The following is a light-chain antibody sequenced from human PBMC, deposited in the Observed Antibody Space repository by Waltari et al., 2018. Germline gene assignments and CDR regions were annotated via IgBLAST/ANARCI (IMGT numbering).Light chain of an antibody. CDR2: TAS. Sequence: DIQMTQSPSTLSASVGDRVTIACRASQSISNWVAWYQQKPGKAPKVLIYTASKLQSGVPSRFSGSGSGTEFTLTISSLQPDDFATFYCLQYNSYPWTFGQGTKVEIK. V-gene: IGKV1-5*03. CDR3: LQYNSYPWT. J-gene: IGKJ1*01. CDR1: QSISNW.